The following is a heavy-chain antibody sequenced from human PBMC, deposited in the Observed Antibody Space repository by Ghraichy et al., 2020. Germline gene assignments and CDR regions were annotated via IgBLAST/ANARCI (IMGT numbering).Heavy chain of an antibody. CDR2: ISSNGGST. V-gene: IGHV3-64D*06. Sequence: GGSLRLSCSASGFTFSSYAMHWVRQAPGKGLEYVSAISSNGGSTYYADSVKGRFTISRDNSKNTLYLQMSSLRAEDTAVYYCVKVGAYYYDSSGWGFDYWGQETLVTVSS. D-gene: IGHD3-22*01. J-gene: IGHJ4*02. CDR3: VKVGAYYYDSSGWGFDY. CDR1: GFTFSSYA.